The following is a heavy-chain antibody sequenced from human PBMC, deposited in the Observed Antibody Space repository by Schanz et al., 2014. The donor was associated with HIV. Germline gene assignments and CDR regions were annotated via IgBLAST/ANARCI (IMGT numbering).Heavy chain of an antibody. V-gene: IGHV4-34*01. D-gene: IGHD2-21*02. CDR3: ARGDFGGNSVDY. CDR1: GGSFRGYY. CDR2: VRHTGGT. J-gene: IGHJ4*01. Sequence: QVQLQQWGAGLLKPSETLNLTCAVYGGSFRGYYWTWIRQFPGVGLEWIGGVRHTGGTNYNPSLKSRGTMSRDTSKNQFSLKLNSLTAADTAVYFCARGDFGGNSVDYRGHGNLVTVSA.